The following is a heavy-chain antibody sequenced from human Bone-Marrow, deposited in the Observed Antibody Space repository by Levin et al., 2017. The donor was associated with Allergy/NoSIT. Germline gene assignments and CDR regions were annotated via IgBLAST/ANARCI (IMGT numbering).Heavy chain of an antibody. CDR1: GYTFTGYH. CDR3: ARDYVILTAYWNYFEN. Sequence: ASVKVSCKASGYTFTGYHLHWVRQAPGQGLEWMGWINPKSGDTNYARTFEGRVTMTRDTSINTAYMELNRLRSDDTAIYYCARDYVILTAYWNYFENWGQGTQVTVSS. V-gene: IGHV1-2*02. CDR2: INPKSGDT. J-gene: IGHJ4*02. D-gene: IGHD3-9*01.